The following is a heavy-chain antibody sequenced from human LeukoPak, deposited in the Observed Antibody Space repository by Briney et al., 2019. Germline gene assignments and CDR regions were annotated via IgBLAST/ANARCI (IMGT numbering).Heavy chain of an antibody. CDR3: ARGGGGGGGGGDCYDY. J-gene: IGHJ4*02. CDR1: GFTFSSYA. CDR2: INGGGGNT. V-gene: IGHV3-23*01. D-gene: IGHD2-21*01. Sequence: GGSLRLSCAVSGFTFSSYAMTWVRQAPGKGLEWVSAINGGGGNTYYADSVKGRFTISRDNSKNTLYLQMNTLRAEDTAVYYWARGGGGGGGGGDCYDYWGQGTLVTVSS.